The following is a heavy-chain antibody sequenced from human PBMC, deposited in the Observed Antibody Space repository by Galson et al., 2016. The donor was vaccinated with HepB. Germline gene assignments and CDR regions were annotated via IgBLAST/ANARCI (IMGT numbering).Heavy chain of an antibody. V-gene: IGHV4-59*01. D-gene: IGHD6-13*01. Sequence: SETLSLTCTVSGGSISNYYWSWIRQPPGKGLEWIGYIYYRGNTNYNTSPKSRVTMSVDTSKNQFSLKLSSVTAADTAVYYCARATISSSSLFDYWGQGALVTVSS. CDR3: ARATISSSSLFDY. CDR1: GGSISNYY. CDR2: IYYRGNT. J-gene: IGHJ4*02.